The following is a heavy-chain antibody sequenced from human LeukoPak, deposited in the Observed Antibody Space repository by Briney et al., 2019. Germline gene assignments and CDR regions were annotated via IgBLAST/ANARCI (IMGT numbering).Heavy chain of an antibody. Sequence: SETLSLTCTVSGGSISSSSYYWGWIRQPPGKGLEWIGSIYYSGSTYYNPSLKSRVTISVDTSKNQFSLKLSSVTAADAAVYYCAREVGYYYDSSGYYYFDYWGQGTLVTVSS. J-gene: IGHJ4*02. CDR1: GGSISSSSYY. CDR2: IYYSGST. V-gene: IGHV4-39*07. D-gene: IGHD3-22*01. CDR3: AREVGYYYDSSGYYYFDY.